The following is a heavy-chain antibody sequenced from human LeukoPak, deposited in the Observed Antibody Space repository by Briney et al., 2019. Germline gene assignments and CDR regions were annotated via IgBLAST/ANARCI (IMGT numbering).Heavy chain of an antibody. CDR1: GFTFSSYA. CDR3: AKDLIFTMVRGVKALDY. CDR2: ISGSGFET. Sequence: GGSLRLSCAASGFTFSSYAISWVRQAPGKGLEWVSSISGSGFETYYAASSVEGRFIISRDNSKNTLYLQMNNLRAEDTAVYYCAKDLIFTMVRGVKALDYWGQGTLVTVSS. J-gene: IGHJ4*02. V-gene: IGHV3-23*01. D-gene: IGHD3-10*01.